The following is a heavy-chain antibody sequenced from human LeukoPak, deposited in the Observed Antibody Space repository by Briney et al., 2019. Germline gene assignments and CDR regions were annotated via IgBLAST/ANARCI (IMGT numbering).Heavy chain of an antibody. Sequence: SVKVSCKASGGTFSSYAISWVRQAPGQGLEWMGRIIPILGIANYAQKFQGRVTITADKSTSTAYMELSSLRSEDTAVYYCASLGEYDSSGYRLWGQGTLVTVSS. CDR3: ASLGEYDSSGYRL. D-gene: IGHD3-22*01. CDR1: GGTFSSYA. J-gene: IGHJ4*02. V-gene: IGHV1-69*04. CDR2: IIPILGIA.